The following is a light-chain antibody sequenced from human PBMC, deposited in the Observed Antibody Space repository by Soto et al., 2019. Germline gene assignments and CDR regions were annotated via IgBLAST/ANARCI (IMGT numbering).Light chain of an antibody. J-gene: IGKJ2*01. CDR3: QQFNNWPHT. V-gene: IGKV3-15*01. CDR1: QSVNQK. Sequence: EIVLTQSPATRSVSPGERATLSCRASQSVNQKLGWYQQKPGQAPRLLIYVASYRATGIPARFSGSGSGTEYTLTISNLQAEDFAVYYCQQFNNWPHTFGQGTKVDI. CDR2: VAS.